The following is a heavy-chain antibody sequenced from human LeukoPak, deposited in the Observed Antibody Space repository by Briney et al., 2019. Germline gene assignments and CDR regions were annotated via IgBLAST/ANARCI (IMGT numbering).Heavy chain of an antibody. V-gene: IGHV4-59*01. CDR1: GGSTSSYY. Sequence: SETLSLTCIVSGGSTSSYYWSWIRQPPGKGLEWIGHIYNSGSTNYNPSLKSRVTISVDTSKNQFSLKLSSVTAADTAVYYCARSRGNPYYFDYWGQGTLVTVSS. CDR3: ARSRGNPYYFDY. J-gene: IGHJ4*02. CDR2: IYNSGST. D-gene: IGHD4-23*01.